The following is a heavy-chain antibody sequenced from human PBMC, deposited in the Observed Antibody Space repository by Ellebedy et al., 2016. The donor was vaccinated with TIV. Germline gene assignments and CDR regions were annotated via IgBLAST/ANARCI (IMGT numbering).Heavy chain of an antibody. D-gene: IGHD1-26*01. V-gene: IGHV3-53*01. CDR2: IYSGGGT. J-gene: IGHJ4*02. CDR1: GFSVSSNY. CDR3: ARRMVGATPRFDY. Sequence: GGSLRLSXAASGFSVSSNYMSWVRQAPGKGLEWVSVIYSGGGTDYADSVKGRFTISRDNSKNTLYLQINSLRAEDTAVYYRARRMVGATPRFDYWGQGTLVTVSS.